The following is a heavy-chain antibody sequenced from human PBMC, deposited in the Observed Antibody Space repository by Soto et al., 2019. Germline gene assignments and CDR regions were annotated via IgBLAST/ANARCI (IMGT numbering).Heavy chain of an antibody. J-gene: IGHJ6*01. CDR2: ISPGSANT. CDR3: ARDTITPRGHFSQFGMDV. CDR1: KYTFNNYA. Sequence: ASVKVSCKASKYTFNNYALHWVRRAPGRGLEWMGWISPGSANTKYSQKFHARVTFTWDTSASTAYMELSSLRSEDTALYYCARDTITPRGHFSQFGMDVWGQGTTVTVSS. D-gene: IGHD3-9*01. V-gene: IGHV1-3*01.